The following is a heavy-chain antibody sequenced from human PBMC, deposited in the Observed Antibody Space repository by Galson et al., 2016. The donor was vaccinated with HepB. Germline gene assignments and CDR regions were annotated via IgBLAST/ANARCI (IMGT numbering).Heavy chain of an antibody. D-gene: IGHD6-13*01. J-gene: IGHJ4*02. CDR3: ARGEQLVFSFDF. V-gene: IGHV1-46*01. Sequence: SVKVSCKASGYSFTNYFIHWVRQAPGQGLEWMGTINPSGGNINFAQKFQGRVTMTGDTSTSTVYMELSSLGSDDSAVYFCARGEQLVFSFDFWCQGTLVTVSS. CDR1: GYSFTNYF. CDR2: INPSGGNI.